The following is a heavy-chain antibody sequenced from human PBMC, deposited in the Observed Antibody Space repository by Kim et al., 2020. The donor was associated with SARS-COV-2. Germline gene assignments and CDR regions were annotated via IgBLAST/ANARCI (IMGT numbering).Heavy chain of an antibody. Sequence: YPEYVQGRLTISKDDAKNSLYLQMDSLRPEDTAVYYCARDKGRSSALDYWGQGTLVTVSS. V-gene: IGHV3-11*04. CDR3: ARDKGRSSALDY. D-gene: IGHD2-15*01. J-gene: IGHJ4*02.